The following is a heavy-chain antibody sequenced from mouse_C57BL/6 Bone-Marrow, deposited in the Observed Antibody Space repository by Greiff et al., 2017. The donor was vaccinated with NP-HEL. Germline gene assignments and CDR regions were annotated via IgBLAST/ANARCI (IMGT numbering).Heavy chain of an antibody. CDR2: INPNYGTT. CDR3: AGWLLRGAWFAY. V-gene: IGHV1-39*01. J-gene: IGHJ3*01. Sequence: VEPGASVKISCKASGYSFTDYNMNWVKQSNGKSLEWIGVINPNYGTTSYNQKFKGKATLTVDQSSSTAYMQLNSLTSEDSAVYYCAGWLLRGAWFAYWGQGTLVTVSA. D-gene: IGHD2-3*01. CDR1: GYSFTDYN.